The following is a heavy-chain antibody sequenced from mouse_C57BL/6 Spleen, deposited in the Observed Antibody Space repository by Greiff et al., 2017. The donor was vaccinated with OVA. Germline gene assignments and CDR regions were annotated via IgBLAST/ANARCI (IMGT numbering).Heavy chain of an antibody. V-gene: IGHV1-42*01. D-gene: IGHD1-1*01. CDR3: ARFYYGSSYFDY. Sequence: VHLQQSGPELVKPGASVKISCKASGYSFTGYYMNWVKQSPEKSLEWIGEINPSTGGTTYNQKFKAKATLTVDKSSSTAYMQLKSLTSEDSAVYYCARFYYGSSYFDYWGQGTTLTVSS. CDR1: GYSFTGYY. J-gene: IGHJ2*01. CDR2: INPSTGGT.